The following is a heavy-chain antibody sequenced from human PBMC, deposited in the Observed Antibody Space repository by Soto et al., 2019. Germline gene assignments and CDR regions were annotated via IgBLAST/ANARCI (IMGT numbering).Heavy chain of an antibody. Sequence: PGESLKISCRGSGFTFTNYWIAWVRQMPGKGLEWMGIIYPGDSDTSYSPSFQGQVTISADKSINTTYLHWSSLKASDTAMYYCATHEGYCSSTTCSNFDYWGQGTLVTVSS. CDR1: GFTFTNYW. CDR3: ATHEGYCSSTTCSNFDY. CDR2: IYPGDSDT. J-gene: IGHJ4*02. V-gene: IGHV5-51*01. D-gene: IGHD2-2*01.